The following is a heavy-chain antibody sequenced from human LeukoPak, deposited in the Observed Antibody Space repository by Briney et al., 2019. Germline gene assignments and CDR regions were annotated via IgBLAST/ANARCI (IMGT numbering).Heavy chain of an antibody. J-gene: IGHJ4*02. CDR1: GFPFSDFS. V-gene: IGHV3-23*01. D-gene: IGHD2-8*01. Sequence: GSLRLSCATSGFPFSDFSLRWVRRAPGKGLEWISTTNSGGTSTYYAESVKGRFTISRDNSKNTLYLQMSSLRVEDTAVYYCAKQSYARSLGEGGPGTLVSVSS. CDR3: AKQSYARSLGE. CDR2: TNSGGTST.